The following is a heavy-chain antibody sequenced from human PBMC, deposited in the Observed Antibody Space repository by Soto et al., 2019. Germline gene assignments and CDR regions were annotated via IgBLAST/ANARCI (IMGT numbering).Heavy chain of an antibody. CDR3: AKVSSAWYAGFFDL. CDR1: GFTFSDYY. V-gene: IGHV3-11*05. CDR2: ISSSSSYT. Sequence: PGGSLRLSCAASGFTFSDYYMSWIRQAPGKGLEWVSYISSSSSYTNYADSVKGRFTISRDNAKNSLYLQMNTLRAEDTAVYYCAKVSSAWYAGFFDLWGQGTLVTVSS. J-gene: IGHJ4*02. D-gene: IGHD2-8*01.